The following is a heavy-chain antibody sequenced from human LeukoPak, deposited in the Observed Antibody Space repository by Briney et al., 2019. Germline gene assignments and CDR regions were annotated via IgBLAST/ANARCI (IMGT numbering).Heavy chain of an antibody. CDR3: ARALVATILPFDY. J-gene: IGHJ4*02. D-gene: IGHD5-12*01. CDR1: RYTFTGYY. V-gene: IGHV1-2*02. CDR2: INPNSGGT. Sequence: ASVKVSCKASRYTFTGYYMDWVRQAPGRGLEWMGWINPNSGGTNYAQKFQGRVTMTRDTSISTAYMELSRLRSDDTAVYYCARALVATILPFDYWGQGTLVTVSS.